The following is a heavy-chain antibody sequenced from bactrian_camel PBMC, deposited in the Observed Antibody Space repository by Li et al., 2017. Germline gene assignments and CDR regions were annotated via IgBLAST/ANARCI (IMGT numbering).Heavy chain of an antibody. V-gene: IGHV3S63*01. CDR3: AAGESGSFYCQLDSEYRY. CDR2: LYSGNNAT. J-gene: IGHJ4*01. CDR1: GYTHDRYG. Sequence: HVQLVESGGGSVQAGGSLRLSCSASGYTHDRYGMAWFRQAPGKEREAVATLYSGNNATYYSDSVKDRFTISRDNAQNTVYLQMNDLNPEDTARCYCAAGESGSFYCQLDSEYRYWGQGTQVTVS. D-gene: IGHD2*01.